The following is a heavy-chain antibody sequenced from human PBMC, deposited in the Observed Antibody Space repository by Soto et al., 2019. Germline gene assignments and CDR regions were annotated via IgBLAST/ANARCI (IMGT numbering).Heavy chain of an antibody. CDR3: ARGRYGDY. J-gene: IGHJ4*02. V-gene: IGHV1-18*01. CDR1: GYTFTSYG. D-gene: IGHD1-1*01. Sequence: QVHLVQSGAEVKKPGASVKVSCTGSGYTFTSYGITWVRQAPGQGLEWMGWSSAHNGNTNYAQKLQGRVTVTRDTSTSTAYMELRSLRSDDTAVYYCARGRYGDYWGQGALVTVSS. CDR2: SSAHNGNT.